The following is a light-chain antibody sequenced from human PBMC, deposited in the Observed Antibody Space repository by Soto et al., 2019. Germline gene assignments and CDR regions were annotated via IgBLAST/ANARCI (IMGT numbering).Light chain of an antibody. V-gene: IGKV3-20*01. CDR1: RGVGGTF. CDR3: QHYGSSPWT. CDR2: GAS. Sequence: EIVLTQSPGTLSLSPGEGATLSCRARRGVGGTFLAWYQQKPGQAPRLPINGASSRATGIPDRFSGSGSGTDFTLTIGRLEPEDFALYYCQHYGSSPWTFGQGTEVEI. J-gene: IGKJ1*01.